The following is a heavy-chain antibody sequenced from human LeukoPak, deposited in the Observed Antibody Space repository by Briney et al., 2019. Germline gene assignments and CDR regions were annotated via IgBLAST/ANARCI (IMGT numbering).Heavy chain of an antibody. J-gene: IGHJ5*02. Sequence: GASVKVSCKASGYTFTGYYMHWVRQAPGQGLEWMGIINPSGGSTSYAQKFQGRVTMTRDTSTSTVYMELSSLRSEDTAVYYCARGQRGYSYGYWFDPWGQGTLVTVSP. D-gene: IGHD5-18*01. V-gene: IGHV1-46*01. CDR1: GYTFTGYY. CDR2: INPSGGST. CDR3: ARGQRGYSYGYWFDP.